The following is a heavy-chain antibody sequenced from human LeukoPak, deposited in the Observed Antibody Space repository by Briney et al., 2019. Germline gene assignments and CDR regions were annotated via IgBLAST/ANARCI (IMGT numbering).Heavy chain of an antibody. D-gene: IGHD3-22*01. CDR1: GFTFSSCA. Sequence: GGSLRLSCAASGFTFSSCAMSWVRQAPGKGLEWVSAISGSGGSTYYADSVKGRFTISRDNSKNTLYLQMNSLRAEDTAVYYCAKDPTDFDSSGQTYFDYWDQGTLVTVSS. V-gene: IGHV3-23*01. CDR3: AKDPTDFDSSGQTYFDY. CDR2: ISGSGGST. J-gene: IGHJ4*02.